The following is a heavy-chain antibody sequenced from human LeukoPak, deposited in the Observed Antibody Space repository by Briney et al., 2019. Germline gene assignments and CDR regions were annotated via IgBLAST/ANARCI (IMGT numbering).Heavy chain of an antibody. J-gene: IGHJ3*02. D-gene: IGHD4-17*01. Sequence: PGGSLRLSCAASGFTFSNYDMIWVRQPPGRGLEWVSAIRSGGGATLYADSVKRRFTISRDYSKKTLFLQMNNMRADDTAVYYCARDPSGDYVGAFEMGGARTKVTVS. CDR3: ARDPSGDYVGAFEM. V-gene: IGHV3-23*01. CDR1: GFTFSNYD. CDR2: IRSGGGAT.